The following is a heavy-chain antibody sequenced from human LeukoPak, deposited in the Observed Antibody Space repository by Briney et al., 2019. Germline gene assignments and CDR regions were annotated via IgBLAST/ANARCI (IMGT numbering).Heavy chain of an antibody. J-gene: IGHJ5*02. CDR3: ARGPASFSSSWYIKNWFDP. D-gene: IGHD6-13*01. CDR2: INHSGST. CDR1: GGSFSGYY. Sequence: SETLSLTCAVYGGSFSGYYWSWIRQPPGKGLEWIGEINHSGSTNYNPSLKSRVTISVDTSKNQLSLKLSSVTAADTAVYYCARGPASFSSSWYIKNWFDPWGQGTLVTVSS. V-gene: IGHV4-34*01.